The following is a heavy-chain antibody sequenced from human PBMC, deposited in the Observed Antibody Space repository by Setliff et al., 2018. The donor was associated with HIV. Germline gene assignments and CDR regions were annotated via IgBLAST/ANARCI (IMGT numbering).Heavy chain of an antibody. CDR3: IRDSVNNVQH. D-gene: IGHD4-17*01. CDR2: IRSTAYGGTI. V-gene: IGHV3-49*04. CDR1: GFTFGDYA. Sequence: LRLSCTASGFTFGDYAMTWVRQAPGKGLEWVGFIRSTAYGGTIEYAASVKGRFTISRDDSKSIAYLQMNSLKTEDTAVYYCIRDSVNNVQHWGQGTLVTVSS. J-gene: IGHJ1*01.